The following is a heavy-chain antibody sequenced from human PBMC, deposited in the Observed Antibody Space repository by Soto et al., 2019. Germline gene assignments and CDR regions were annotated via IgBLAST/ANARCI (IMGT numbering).Heavy chain of an antibody. J-gene: IGHJ6*02. Sequence: QVQLVQSGAEVKKPGASVKVSCKASGYTFTSYGISWVRQAPGQGLEWMGWISAYNGNTNYAQKLQGRVTMTTDTSTSTAYMELRSLRSDDTAVDYCARDYTIFGVVYTRPGMDVWGQGTTVTVSS. V-gene: IGHV1-18*01. CDR1: GYTFTSYG. CDR2: ISAYNGNT. CDR3: ARDYTIFGVVYTRPGMDV. D-gene: IGHD3-3*01.